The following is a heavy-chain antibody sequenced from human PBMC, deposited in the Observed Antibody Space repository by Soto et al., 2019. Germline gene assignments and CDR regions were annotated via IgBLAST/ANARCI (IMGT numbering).Heavy chain of an antibody. CDR1: GYTFRNYA. CDR3: AREEGILNGYYSTKGFSDF. Sequence: ASVKVSCKASGYTFRNYAISWVRRAPGQGLEWMGWISAYNGDTNYAQSFQSRVTMTTDTSTNTAYMELRSLRSDDTAVYYCAREEGILNGYYSTKGFSDFWGQGTLVTVSS. J-gene: IGHJ4*02. CDR2: ISAYNGDT. V-gene: IGHV1-18*01. D-gene: IGHD3-9*01.